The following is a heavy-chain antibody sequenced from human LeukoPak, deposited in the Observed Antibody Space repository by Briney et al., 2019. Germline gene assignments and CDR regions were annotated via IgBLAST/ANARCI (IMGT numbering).Heavy chain of an antibody. CDR2: ISSSGSTI. CDR3: ASRFDT. CDR1: GFTSSDYY. J-gene: IGHJ5*01. Sequence: GGSLRLSRAASGFTSSDYYMSLIRQAPGKGLEWVSYISSSGSTIYYADSVKGRFTISMDNAKNSLYLQIKTRRAEVTAVYYCASRFDTWGHGTMVTVSS. V-gene: IGHV3-11*01.